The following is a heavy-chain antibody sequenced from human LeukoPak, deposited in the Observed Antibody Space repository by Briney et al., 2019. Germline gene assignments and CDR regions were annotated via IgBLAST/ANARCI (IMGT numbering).Heavy chain of an antibody. V-gene: IGHV1-69*05. CDR2: IIPILGTA. D-gene: IGHD5-24*01. Sequence: ASVKVSCKASGGTFSSYAISWVRQAPGQGLEWMGGIIPILGTANYAQKFQGRVTITTDESTSTAYMELSSLRSEDTAVYYCARGRGGPRGFFDYWGQGTLVTVSS. CDR3: ARGRGGPRGFFDY. J-gene: IGHJ4*02. CDR1: GGTFSSYA.